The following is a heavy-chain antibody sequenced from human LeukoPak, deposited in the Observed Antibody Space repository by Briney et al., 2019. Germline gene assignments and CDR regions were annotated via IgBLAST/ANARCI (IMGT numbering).Heavy chain of an antibody. J-gene: IGHJ6*03. Sequence: HPGRSLRLSCAASGFTFSSYGMHWVRQAPGKGLEWVAVISYDGSNKYYADSVKGRFTISRDNAKNSLYLQMNSLRAEDTAVYYCAREENWYYGSGSYMDVWGKGTTVTVSS. CDR2: ISYDGSNK. CDR3: AREENWYYGSGSYMDV. CDR1: GFTFSSYG. V-gene: IGHV3-30*03. D-gene: IGHD3-10*01.